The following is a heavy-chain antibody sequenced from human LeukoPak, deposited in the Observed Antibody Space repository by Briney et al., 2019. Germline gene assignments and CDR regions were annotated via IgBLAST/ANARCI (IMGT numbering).Heavy chain of an antibody. CDR1: GGSISSSSYY. Sequence: PSETLSLTCTVSGGSISSSSYYWGWIRQPPGKGLEWIGSIYYSGSTYYNPSLKSRVTISVDTSKNQFSLKLSSVTAADTAVYYCARGEGDSSLFDYWGQGTLVTVSS. CDR3: ARGEGDSSLFDY. V-gene: IGHV4-39*01. J-gene: IGHJ4*02. CDR2: IYYSGST. D-gene: IGHD6-6*01.